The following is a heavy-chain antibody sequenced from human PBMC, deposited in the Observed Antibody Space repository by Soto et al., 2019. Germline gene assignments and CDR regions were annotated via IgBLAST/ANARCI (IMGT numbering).Heavy chain of an antibody. CDR3: AKDNGKNSRVSTRDWFDP. CDR2: ISGSGGST. J-gene: IGHJ5*02. D-gene: IGHD2-2*01. V-gene: IGHV3-23*01. CDR1: GFTFSSYA. Sequence: PGGSLRLSCAASGFTFSSYAMSWVRQAPGRGLEWVSAISGSGGSTYYADSVKGRFTISRDNSKNTLYLQMNSLRAEDTAVYYCAKDNGKNSRVSTRDWFDPWGQGTLVTVSS.